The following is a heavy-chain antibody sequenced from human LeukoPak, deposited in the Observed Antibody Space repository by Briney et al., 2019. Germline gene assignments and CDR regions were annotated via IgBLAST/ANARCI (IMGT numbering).Heavy chain of an antibody. CDR1: GGTFSSYA. Sequence: GASVKVSCKASGGTFSSYAISWVRQAPGQGLEWMGRIIPILGIANYAQKFQGRVTITADKSTSTAYMELSSLRSEDTAVYYCARGRGSGWSYYFDYWGQGTLVTDSS. J-gene: IGHJ4*02. D-gene: IGHD6-19*01. CDR3: ARGRGSGWSYYFDY. V-gene: IGHV1-69*04. CDR2: IIPILGIA.